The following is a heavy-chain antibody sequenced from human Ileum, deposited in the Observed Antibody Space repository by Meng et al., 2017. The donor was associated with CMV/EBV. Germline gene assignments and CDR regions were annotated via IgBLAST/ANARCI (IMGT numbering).Heavy chain of an antibody. Sequence: GESLKISCAASGFTVSSNYMSWVRQAPGKGLEWVSVIYSCGSTYYADSVKGRFTVSRDNSKNTLYLQMNGLRPEDTAVYYCARGAGSSGYYERGDSWGQGTLVTVSS. D-gene: IGHD6-19*01. CDR3: ARGAGSSGYYERGDS. V-gene: IGHV3-66*03. CDR1: GFTVSSNY. CDR2: IYSCGST. J-gene: IGHJ4*02.